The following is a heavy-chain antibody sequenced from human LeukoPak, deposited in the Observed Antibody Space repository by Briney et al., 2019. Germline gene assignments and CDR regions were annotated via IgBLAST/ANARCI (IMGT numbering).Heavy chain of an antibody. D-gene: IGHD3-16*02. J-gene: IGHJ4*02. Sequence: SETLSLTCAVYGGSFSGYYWSWIRQPPGKGLEWIGEINHSGSTNYNPPLKSRVTISVDTSKNQFSLKLSSVTAADTAVYYCARGAVITFGGVIAKPFDYWGQGTLVTVSS. CDR1: GGSFSGYY. V-gene: IGHV4-34*01. CDR3: ARGAVITFGGVIAKPFDY. CDR2: INHSGST.